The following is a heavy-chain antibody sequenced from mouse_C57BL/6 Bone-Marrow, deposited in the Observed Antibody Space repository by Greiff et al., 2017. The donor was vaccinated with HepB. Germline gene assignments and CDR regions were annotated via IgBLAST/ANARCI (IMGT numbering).Heavy chain of an antibody. CDR2: IDPSDSYT. J-gene: IGHJ3*01. V-gene: IGHV1-69*01. CDR3: ARGYGSSSAWFAY. CDR1: GYTFTSYW. Sequence: QVQLQQSGAELVMPGASVKLSCKASGYTFTSYWMHWVKQRPGQGLEWIGEIDPSDSYTNYNQKFKGKSTLTVDKSSSTAYMQLSSLTSEDSAVYYCARGYGSSSAWFAYWGQGTLVTVSA. D-gene: IGHD1-1*01.